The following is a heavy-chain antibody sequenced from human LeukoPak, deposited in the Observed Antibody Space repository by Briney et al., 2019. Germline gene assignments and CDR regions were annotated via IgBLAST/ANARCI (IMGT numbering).Heavy chain of an antibody. D-gene: IGHD1-26*01. CDR1: GYTFSDYW. CDR2: IKQDGAEK. CDR3: ARVGAWDLQRVFEY. V-gene: IGHV3-7*01. J-gene: IGHJ4*02. Sequence: GGSLRLSCAASGYTFSDYWMTWARHIPGKGLEWVANIKQDGAEKHYAESLESRFIITRDNAKNSLYLEMDSLKVEDTAVYYCARVGAWDLQRVFEYWGQGTLVTVSS.